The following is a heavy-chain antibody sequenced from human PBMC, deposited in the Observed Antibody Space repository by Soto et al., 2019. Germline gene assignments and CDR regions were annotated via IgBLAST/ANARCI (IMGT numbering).Heavy chain of an antibody. J-gene: IGHJ4*02. V-gene: IGHV2-26*01. CDR1: GFSLTNARMG. CDR3: ARTMQGADYSSGYFDN. Sequence: QVTLKESGPVLVKPTETLTLTCTVSGFSLTNARMGVSWIRQPPGKALEWLAHISSNDEKSYRITLMTRLTISKDTSKSQVVITVTNVDPEDTATYYCARTMQGADYSSGYFDNWGQGTPVTVSS. D-gene: IGHD3-22*01. CDR2: ISSNDEK.